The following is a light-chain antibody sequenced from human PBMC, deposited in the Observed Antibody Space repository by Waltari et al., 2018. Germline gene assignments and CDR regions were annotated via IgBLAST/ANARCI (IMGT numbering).Light chain of an antibody. V-gene: IGLV1-44*01. CDR2: SHN. J-gene: IGLJ1*01. CDR1: SSNIGSNA. CDR3: AVWDDSLIAYV. Sequence: QSVLTQPPSASGTPGRRVTISCSGSSSNIGSNAVNWFQQLPGTAPKLLIHSHNQQPSGVPDRFSASKSGTSASLAISGLQSDDEADYYCAVWDDSLIAYVFGSGTKVTVL.